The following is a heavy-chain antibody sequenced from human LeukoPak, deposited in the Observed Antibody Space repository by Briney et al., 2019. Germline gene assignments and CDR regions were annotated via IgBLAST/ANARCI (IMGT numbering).Heavy chain of an antibody. CDR3: ARGNGYYDSSGYSLSWFDP. D-gene: IGHD3-22*01. CDR1: GGSFSGYY. V-gene: IGHV4-34*01. Sequence: SETLSLTCAVYGGSFSGYYWSWIRQPPGKGLEWIGEINHSGSTNYNPSLKSRVTISVDTSKNQFSLKLSSVTAADTAVHYCARGNGYYDSSGYSLSWFDPWGQGTLVTVSS. CDR2: INHSGST. J-gene: IGHJ5*02.